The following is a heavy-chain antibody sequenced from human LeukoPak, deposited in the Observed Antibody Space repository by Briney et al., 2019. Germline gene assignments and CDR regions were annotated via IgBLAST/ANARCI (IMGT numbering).Heavy chain of an antibody. J-gene: IGHJ4*02. V-gene: IGHV3-64D*09. D-gene: IGHD6-6*01. CDR1: GFTFSSYN. CDR2: ISSNGGST. Sequence: PGGSLRLSCSASGFTFSSYNMQWVRQAPGKGLEYVSAISSNGGSTYYADSVKGRFTISRDNSKNTLYLQMSSLRTEDTAVFYCVKGGGSSSFSYWGQGTLVTVSP. CDR3: VKGGGSSSFSY.